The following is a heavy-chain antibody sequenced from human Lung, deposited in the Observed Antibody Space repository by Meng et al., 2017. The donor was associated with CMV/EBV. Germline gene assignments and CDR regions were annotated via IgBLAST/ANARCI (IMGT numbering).Heavy chain of an antibody. D-gene: IGHD6-19*01. J-gene: IGHJ4*02. V-gene: IGHV4-4*03. Sequence: APLRWTPPGTPAPTAAVAGGSISSSNWWSWVRQPPGKGLEWIGEIYHSGSTNYNPSLKSRVTISVDKSKNQFSLKLSSVTAADTAVYYCASFPPPGKQWLVTDYWGQGTLVTVSS. CDR3: ASFPPPGKQWLVTDY. CDR2: IYHSGST. CDR1: GGSISSSNW.